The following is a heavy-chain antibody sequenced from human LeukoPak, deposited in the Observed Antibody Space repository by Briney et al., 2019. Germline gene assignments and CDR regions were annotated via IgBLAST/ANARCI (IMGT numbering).Heavy chain of an antibody. CDR3: ARGTGAIQLWYRPSYYYYYYMDV. CDR1: GYTFTSYA. J-gene: IGHJ6*03. V-gene: IGHV7-4-1*02. D-gene: IGHD5-18*01. Sequence: ASVKVSCKASGYTFTSYAMNWVRQAPGQGLEWMGWINTNTGNPTYAQGFTGRFVFSLDTSVSTAYLQISSLKAEDTAVYYCARGTGAIQLWYRPSYYYYYYMDVWGKGTTVTVSS. CDR2: INTNTGNP.